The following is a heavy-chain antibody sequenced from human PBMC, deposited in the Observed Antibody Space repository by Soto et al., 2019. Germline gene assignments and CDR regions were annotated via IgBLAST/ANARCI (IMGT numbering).Heavy chain of an antibody. Sequence: GGSLRLSCAASGLTFSSYAMSWVLQAPGNGLEWVSAISGSGGSTYYADSVKGRLTISRDNSKNTLYLQMNSLRAEDTAVYYCAKDNQSAAAKRIRAFDIWGQGTMVTVSS. CDR2: ISGSGGST. J-gene: IGHJ3*02. V-gene: IGHV3-23*01. CDR1: GLTFSSYA. CDR3: AKDNQSAAAKRIRAFDI. D-gene: IGHD6-13*01.